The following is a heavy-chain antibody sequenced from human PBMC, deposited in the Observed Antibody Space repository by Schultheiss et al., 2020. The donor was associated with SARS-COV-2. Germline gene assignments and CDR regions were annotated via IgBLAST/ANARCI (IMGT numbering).Heavy chain of an antibody. D-gene: IGHD2-2*01. CDR1: GGSFSGYY. V-gene: IGHV4-39*01. CDR2: IYYSGST. Sequence: SETLSLTCAVYGGSFSGYYWGWIRQPPGKGLEWIGSIYYSGSTYYNPSLKSRVTISVDTSKNQFSLKLSSVTAADTAVYYCASCSSTSCYGGAFDIWGQGTMVTVSS. J-gene: IGHJ3*02. CDR3: ASCSSTSCYGGAFDI.